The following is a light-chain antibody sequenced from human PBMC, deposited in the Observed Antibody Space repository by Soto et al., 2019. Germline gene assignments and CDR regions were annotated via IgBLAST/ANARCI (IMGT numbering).Light chain of an antibody. V-gene: IGKV3D-20*02. CDR1: QSISSTY. J-gene: IGKJ1*01. Sequence: EIVLTQSPGTLSLSPGERATLSCRASQSISSTYLTWYHQKPGQAPRLLIYDASRRATGIPARFSGSGSGTDFTLTISSLEPEDFAVYYCHQRQSWPRTFGQGTQVDIK. CDR3: HQRQSWPRT. CDR2: DAS.